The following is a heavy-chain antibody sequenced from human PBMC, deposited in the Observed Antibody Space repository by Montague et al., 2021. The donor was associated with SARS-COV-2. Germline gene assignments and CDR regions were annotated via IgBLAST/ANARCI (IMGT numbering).Heavy chain of an antibody. CDR3: ARGNAWEGYSYGFDY. J-gene: IGHJ4*02. Sequence: SETLSLTCTVSGGSISSYYRSWIRQPPGKGLEWIGYIYYSGSTNYNPSLKSRVTISVDTSKNQFSLKLSSVTAADTAVYYCARGNAWEGYSYGFDYWGQGTLVTVSS. D-gene: IGHD5-18*01. V-gene: IGHV4-59*01. CDR1: GGSISSYY. CDR2: IYYSGST.